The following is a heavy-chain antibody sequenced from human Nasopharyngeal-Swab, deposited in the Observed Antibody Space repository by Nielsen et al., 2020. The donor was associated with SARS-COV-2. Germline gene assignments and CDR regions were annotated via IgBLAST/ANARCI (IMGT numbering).Heavy chain of an antibody. CDR1: GGSFSGYY. Sequence: SETLPLTCAVYGGSFSGYYWSWIRQPPGKGLEWLGEINHSGSTNYNPSLKSRVTISVDTSKNQFSLKLSSVTAADTAVYYCARVSITGTTRPAFDYWGQGTLVTVSS. CDR2: INHSGST. J-gene: IGHJ4*02. D-gene: IGHD1-7*01. V-gene: IGHV4-34*01. CDR3: ARVSITGTTRPAFDY.